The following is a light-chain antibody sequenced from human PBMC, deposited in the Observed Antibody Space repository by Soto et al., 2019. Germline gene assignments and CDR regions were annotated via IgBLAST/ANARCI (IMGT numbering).Light chain of an antibody. J-gene: IGKJ5*01. CDR2: DAS. Sequence: EIVMTQSPATLSVSPGERATLSCRASQTVNSNLAWYQQKPGQAPRLLIYDASNRATGVPARFSGSGSGTDFTLTISSLEPEDFAVYYCQQRSNWPLTFGQGTRLEIK. V-gene: IGKV3-11*01. CDR1: QTVNSN. CDR3: QQRSNWPLT.